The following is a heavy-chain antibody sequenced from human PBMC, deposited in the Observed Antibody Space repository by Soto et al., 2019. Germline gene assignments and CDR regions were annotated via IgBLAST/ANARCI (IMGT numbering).Heavy chain of an antibody. V-gene: IGHV3-23*01. CDR2: ISVSGGGA. CDR1: VFTFSSYV. D-gene: IGHD6-19*01. J-gene: IGHJ3*02. Sequence: GGSLRFSCAVSVFTFSSYVMSLVRQAPGKGLEWVSAISVSGGGAYYADSVKGRFTISRDKSKNTLYLQMNSLRAEDTAVYYCAKADSSGWYYAFDIWGQGTMVTVSS. CDR3: AKADSSGWYYAFDI.